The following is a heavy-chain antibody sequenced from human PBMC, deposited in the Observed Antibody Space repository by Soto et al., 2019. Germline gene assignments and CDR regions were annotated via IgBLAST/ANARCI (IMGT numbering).Heavy chain of an antibody. J-gene: IGHJ4*02. CDR2: IYPGDSDT. CDR3: ARAALNYDYVWGSSAPRDTAPPLFDY. D-gene: IGHD3-16*01. Sequence: GESLKISCKGSGYSFTSYWIGWVRQMPGKGLEWMGIIYPGDSDTRYSPSFQGQVTISADKSISTAYLQWSSLKASDTAMYYCARAALNYDYVWGSSAPRDTAPPLFDYWGQGTLVTVSS. CDR1: GYSFTSYW. V-gene: IGHV5-51*01.